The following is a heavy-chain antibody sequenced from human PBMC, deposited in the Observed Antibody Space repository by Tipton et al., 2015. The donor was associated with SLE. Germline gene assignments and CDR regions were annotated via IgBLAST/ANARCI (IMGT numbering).Heavy chain of an antibody. CDR1: GYPFTSYA. CDR3: GRGTSPRPGNDY. D-gene: IGHD6-6*01. J-gene: IGHJ4*02. Sequence: QSGPEVKKPGASVKVSCTASGYPFTSYAMNWVRQAPGQGLEWMGWIHTNNGNPTYAQGFRGRFVFSLDTSVNTAYLQVNSLKTEDAATYFCGRGTSPRPGNDYWGRGTLVAVSS. CDR2: IHTNNGNP. V-gene: IGHV7-4-1*02.